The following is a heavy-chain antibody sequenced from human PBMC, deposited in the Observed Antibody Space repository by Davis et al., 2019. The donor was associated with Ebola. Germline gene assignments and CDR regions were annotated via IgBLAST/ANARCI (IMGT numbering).Heavy chain of an antibody. CDR2: IWYDGSNK. Sequence: PGGSLRLSCAASGFTFSSYGMHWVRQAPGKGLEWVAVIWYDGSNKYYADSVKGRFTISRDNSKNTPYLQMNSLRAEDTAVYYCARNSVHGAFDIWGQGTMVTVSS. J-gene: IGHJ3*02. V-gene: IGHV3-33*01. D-gene: IGHD5-18*01. CDR1: GFTFSSYG. CDR3: ARNSVHGAFDI.